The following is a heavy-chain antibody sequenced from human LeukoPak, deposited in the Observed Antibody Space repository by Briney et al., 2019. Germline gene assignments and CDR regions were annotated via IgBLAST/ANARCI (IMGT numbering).Heavy chain of an antibody. V-gene: IGHV3-23*01. CDR3: AKVQSIAVAAHGMDV. CDR2: ISGSGGST. D-gene: IGHD6-19*01. CDR1: GFTFSSYA. Sequence: GGSLRLSCAASGFTFSSYAMSWVRQAPGKGLEWVSAISGSGGSTYYADSVKGRFTISRDNSKNTLYLQMNSLRAEDTAVYYYAKVQSIAVAAHGMDVWGQGTTVTVSS. J-gene: IGHJ6*02.